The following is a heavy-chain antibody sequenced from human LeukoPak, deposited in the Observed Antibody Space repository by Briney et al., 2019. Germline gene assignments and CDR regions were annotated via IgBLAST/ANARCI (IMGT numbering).Heavy chain of an antibody. CDR2: IYYGGNT. CDR1: GGSISSYY. J-gene: IGHJ4*02. CDR3: ARLTRRSGNYFDY. V-gene: IGHV4-59*01. Sequence: SETLSLTCTVSGGSISSYYWSWIRQPPGKGLEWLGYIYYGGNTNYNPSLQSRVTISVDTSKSQFSLKLSSVTAADTAVYYCARLTRRSGNYFDYWDQGTLVTVSS. D-gene: IGHD1-1*01.